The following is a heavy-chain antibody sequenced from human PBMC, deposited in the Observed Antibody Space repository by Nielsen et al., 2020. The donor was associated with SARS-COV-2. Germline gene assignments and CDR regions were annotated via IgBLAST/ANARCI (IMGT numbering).Heavy chain of an antibody. D-gene: IGHD6-19*01. CDR3: ARQDSSGWFKYYYYMDV. Sequence: GGSLRLSCAASGFTFSGPAMHWVRQASGKGLEWVGRIRSRLNSYATAYAASVKGRFTISRDDSSITAYLQMNSLKTEDTAVYYCARQDSSGWFKYYYYMDVWGKGTTVTVSS. CDR2: IRSRLNSYAT. V-gene: IGHV3-73*01. CDR1: GFTFSGPA. J-gene: IGHJ6*03.